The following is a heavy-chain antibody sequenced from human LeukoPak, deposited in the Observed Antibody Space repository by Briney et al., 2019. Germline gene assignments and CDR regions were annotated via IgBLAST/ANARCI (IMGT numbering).Heavy chain of an antibody. J-gene: IGHJ4*02. CDR1: GFTFSSYG. V-gene: IGHV3-33*06. Sequence: AGGSLRLSCAASGFTFSSYGMHWVRQAPGKGLEWVAVIWYDGSNKHYADSVKGRFTISRDNSKNTLYLQMNSLRAEDTAVYYCAKDPGYSSSSDGYWGQGTLVTVSS. CDR3: AKDPGYSSSSDGY. D-gene: IGHD6-6*01. CDR2: IWYDGSNK.